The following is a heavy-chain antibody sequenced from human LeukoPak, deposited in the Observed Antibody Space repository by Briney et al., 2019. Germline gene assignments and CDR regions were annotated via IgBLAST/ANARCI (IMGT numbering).Heavy chain of an antibody. CDR3: ATYSELLYFDCLLHY. J-gene: IGHJ4*02. V-gene: IGHV1-24*01. Sequence: PGASVKVSCKVSGYTITELSMHWVRLAPGQGQEWMGVFHPEDGESIYSQKFQGRVTMTEDTSTDTPYMELSSVRSKDTSVYYCATYSELLYFDCLLHYWGQVALVTVSS. D-gene: IGHD3-9*01. CDR2: FHPEDGES. CDR1: GYTITELS.